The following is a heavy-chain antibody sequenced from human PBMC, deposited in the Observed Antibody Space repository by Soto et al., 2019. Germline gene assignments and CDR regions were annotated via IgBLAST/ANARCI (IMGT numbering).Heavy chain of an antibody. D-gene: IGHD1-26*01. V-gene: IGHV4-39*01. CDR3: ARHFYIRGSYYWFDY. CDR1: GGSISSSSYY. Sequence: QLQLQESGPGLVKPSETLSLTCTVSGGSISSSSYYWGWIRQPPGKGLEWIGSIYYSGSTYYNPSLKSRVTISVDTSKNQFSLKLSSVTAADTAVYYCARHFYIRGSYYWFDYWGQGTLVTVSS. CDR2: IYYSGST. J-gene: IGHJ4*02.